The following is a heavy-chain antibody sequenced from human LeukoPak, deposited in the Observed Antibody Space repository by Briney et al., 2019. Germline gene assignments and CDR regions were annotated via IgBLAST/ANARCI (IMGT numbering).Heavy chain of an antibody. CDR1: GFTFSSFA. V-gene: IGHV3-23*01. Sequence: PGGSLRLSCAASGFTFSSFAMSWVRQAPGKGLEWVTTINSSGGKNYAESVKGRFTISRDNSKKTLYLQMNSLRPEDTAVYYCTKGGSFSGSYYINWFDPWGQGTLVTVSS. J-gene: IGHJ5*02. D-gene: IGHD3-10*01. CDR3: TKGGSFSGSYYINWFDP. CDR2: INSSGGK.